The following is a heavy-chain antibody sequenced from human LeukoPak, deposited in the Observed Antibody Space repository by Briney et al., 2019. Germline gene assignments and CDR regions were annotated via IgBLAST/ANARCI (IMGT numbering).Heavy chain of an antibody. J-gene: IGHJ3*02. CDR1: GFTFSSYA. CDR3: VKGGIVVLISAFDI. V-gene: IGHV3-64D*06. Sequence: PGGSLRLSCSASGFTFSSYAMLWVRQAPGKGLEYVSTISSNVGSTYYADSVKGRFTISRDNSKNTLYLQMSSLRVEDTAVYYWVKGGIVVLISAFDIWGQGTMVTVSS. D-gene: IGHD3-22*01. CDR2: ISSNVGST.